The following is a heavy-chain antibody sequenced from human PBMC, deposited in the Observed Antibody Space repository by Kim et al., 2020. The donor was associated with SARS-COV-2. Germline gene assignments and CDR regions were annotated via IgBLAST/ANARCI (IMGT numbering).Heavy chain of an antibody. J-gene: IGHJ4*02. D-gene: IGHD6-6*01. CDR3: ARCFRQFSTDSSSSEFDY. CDR2: ISYDGSNK. Sequence: GGSLRLSCAASGFTFSSYAMHWVRQAPGKGLEWVAVISYDGSNKYYADSVKGRFTISRDNSKNTLYLQMNSLRAEDTAVYYCARCFRQFSTDSSSSEFDYWGQGTLVTVSS. CDR1: GFTFSSYA. V-gene: IGHV3-30-3*01.